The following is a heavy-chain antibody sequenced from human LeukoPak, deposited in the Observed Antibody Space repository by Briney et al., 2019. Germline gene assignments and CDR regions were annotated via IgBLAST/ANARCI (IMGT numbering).Heavy chain of an antibody. Sequence: SVKVSCKASGGTFSSYAISWVRQAPGQGLEWMGRIIPILGIANYAQKFQGRVTITADKSTSTAYMELSSLRSEDTAVYYCARVYCGGDCFSAEYFQHWGRGTLVTVSS. V-gene: IGHV1-69*04. CDR3: ARVYCGGDCFSAEYFQH. CDR1: GGTFSSYA. CDR2: IIPILGIA. J-gene: IGHJ1*01. D-gene: IGHD2-21*02.